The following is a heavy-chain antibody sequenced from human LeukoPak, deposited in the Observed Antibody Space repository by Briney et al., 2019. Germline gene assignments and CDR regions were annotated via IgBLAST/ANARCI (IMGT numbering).Heavy chain of an antibody. D-gene: IGHD2-2*01. CDR2: RYTSGST. CDR3: ARQLGYCSSTSCRAFDP. V-gene: IGHV4-61*02. Sequence: PSETLSHTCTVSSGSISSGSYYWSWIRQPAGKGLEWIGRRYTSGSTNYNPSLKSRVTISVDTSKNQFSLKLSSVTAADTAVYYCARQLGYCSSTSCRAFDPWGQGTLVTVSS. J-gene: IGHJ5*02. CDR1: SGSISSGSYY.